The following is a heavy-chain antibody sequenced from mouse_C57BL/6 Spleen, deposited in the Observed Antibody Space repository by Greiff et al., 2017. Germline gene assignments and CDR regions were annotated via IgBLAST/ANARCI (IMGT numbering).Heavy chain of an antibody. CDR1: GYTFTDYY. CDR2: INPYNGGT. Sequence: VQLQQSGPVLVKPGASVKMSCKASGYTFTDYYMNWVKQSHGKSLEWIGVINPYNGGTSYNQKFKGKATLTVDKSSSTAYMELNSLTSEDSAVYYCAVYYDYDEGGAMDYWGQGTSVTVSS. J-gene: IGHJ4*01. V-gene: IGHV1-19*01. CDR3: AVYYDYDEGGAMDY. D-gene: IGHD2-4*01.